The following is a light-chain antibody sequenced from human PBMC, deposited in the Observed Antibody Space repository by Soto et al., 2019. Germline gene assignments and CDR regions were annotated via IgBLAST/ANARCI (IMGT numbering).Light chain of an antibody. CDR1: SSDVGGYKF. CDR2: EVS. Sequence: QSALTQPPSASGSPGQSVTISCTGTSSDVGGYKFVSWYQQHPGKAPKLIIYEVSKRPSGVPDRFSGSRSGNTASLTVSGLQAEDEADYYCSSYADSKNVMFGGGTKLTVL. J-gene: IGLJ3*02. CDR3: SSYADSKNVM. V-gene: IGLV2-8*01.